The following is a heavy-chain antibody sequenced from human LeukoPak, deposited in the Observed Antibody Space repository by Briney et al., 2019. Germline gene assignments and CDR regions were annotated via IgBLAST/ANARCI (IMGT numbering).Heavy chain of an antibody. CDR1: GFTFDDYA. CDR2: ISWDGGST. V-gene: IGHV3-43D*03. J-gene: IGHJ6*03. Sequence: GGSLRLSCAASGFTFDDYAMHWVRQAPGKGLGWVSLISWDGGSTYYADSVKGRFTISRDNSKNSLYLQMNSLRAEDTALYYCAKDYDSSGLYYYMDVWGKGTTVTVSS. CDR3: AKDYDSSGLYYYMDV. D-gene: IGHD3-22*01.